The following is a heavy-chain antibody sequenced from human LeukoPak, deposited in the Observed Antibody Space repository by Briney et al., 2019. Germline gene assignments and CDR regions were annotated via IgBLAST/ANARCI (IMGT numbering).Heavy chain of an antibody. J-gene: IGHJ4*02. D-gene: IGHD4-17*01. CDR2: IVVGSGNT. Sequence: TSVKVSCKASGFIFSSSAVQWVRQARGQRLEWIGWIVVGSGNTNYAQNFQERVTITRDMSTSTAYVELSSLRSEDTAVYYCVADCYGDCIDWGQGTLVTVSS. V-gene: IGHV1-58*01. CDR1: GFIFSSSA. CDR3: VADCYGDCID.